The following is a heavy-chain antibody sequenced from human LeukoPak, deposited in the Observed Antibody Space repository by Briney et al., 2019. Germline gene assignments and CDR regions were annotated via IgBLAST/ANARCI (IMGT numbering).Heavy chain of an antibody. D-gene: IGHD1-26*01. CDR1: GFTFSSYS. V-gene: IGHV3-21*01. Sequence: GGSLRLSCAASGFTFSSYSMNWVRQAPGKGLEWVSSISSSSSYIYYADSVKGRFTISRDNAKNSLYLHMSNLRAEDTAVYYCARDGSYYGQYYFDHWGLGTLVTVSS. CDR2: ISSSSSYI. J-gene: IGHJ4*02. CDR3: ARDGSYYGQYYFDH.